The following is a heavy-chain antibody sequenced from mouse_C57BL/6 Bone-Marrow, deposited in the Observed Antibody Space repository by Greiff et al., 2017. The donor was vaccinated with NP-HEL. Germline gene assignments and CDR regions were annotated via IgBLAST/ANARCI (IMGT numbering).Heavy chain of an antibody. D-gene: IGHD2-4*01. CDR2: ISNGGGRT. J-gene: IGHJ3*01. CDR1: GFTFSDYY. Sequence: EVKVVESGGGLVQPGGSLKLSCAASGFTFSDYYMYWVRQTPEKRLEWVAYISNGGGRTYYPDNVKGRFTIARDNAKNTLYLQMSRLKSEDTAMYYWARQIYYDYAGFAYWGQGTLVTVSA. V-gene: IGHV5-12*01. CDR3: ARQIYYDYAGFAY.